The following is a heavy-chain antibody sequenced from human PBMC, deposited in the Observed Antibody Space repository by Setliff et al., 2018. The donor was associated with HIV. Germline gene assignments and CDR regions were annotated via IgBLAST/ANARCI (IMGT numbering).Heavy chain of an antibody. J-gene: IGHJ4*02. CDR1: GFTFSGSA. CDR2: IRSKANNYAT. CDR3: TRMIPPRSNRFSSGWFDY. Sequence: GGSLRLSCAASGFTFSGSAIHWVRQTSGKGLEWVGHIRSKANNYATAYAASVKGRFTISRDKAGNSLYLQLNNVRAEDTAVYYCTRMIPPRSNRFSSGWFDYWGQGTVVTVSS. V-gene: IGHV3-73*01. D-gene: IGHD6-19*01.